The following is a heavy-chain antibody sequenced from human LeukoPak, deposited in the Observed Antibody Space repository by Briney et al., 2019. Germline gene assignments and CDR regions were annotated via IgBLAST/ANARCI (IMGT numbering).Heavy chain of an antibody. D-gene: IGHD2-2*01. Sequence: ASVKVSCKASGYTFTSYGISWVRQAPGQGLEWMGWISAYNGNTNYAQKLQGRVTMTTDTSTSTAYMELRSLRSDDTAVYCCATANQLLSNWFDPWGQGTLVTVSS. CDR2: ISAYNGNT. CDR3: ATANQLLSNWFDP. V-gene: IGHV1-18*01. J-gene: IGHJ5*02. CDR1: GYTFTSYG.